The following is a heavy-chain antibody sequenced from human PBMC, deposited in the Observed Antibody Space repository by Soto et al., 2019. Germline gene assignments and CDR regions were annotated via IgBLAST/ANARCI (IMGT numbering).Heavy chain of an antibody. CDR1: GFTFSSYG. CDR2: SSATGAGT. CDR3: AGALENPYFYYGLNV. V-gene: IGHV3-23*01. J-gene: IGHJ6*02. Sequence: EVQLLESGGGLVQPGGSLRLSCAASGFTFSSYGMTWVRQAPGKGLEWVSFSSATGAGTYYADSVKGRFTISRDNSKNTLYLQMNSLRVEDTATYYCAGALENPYFYYGLNVWGQGTTVTVSS. D-gene: IGHD1-1*01.